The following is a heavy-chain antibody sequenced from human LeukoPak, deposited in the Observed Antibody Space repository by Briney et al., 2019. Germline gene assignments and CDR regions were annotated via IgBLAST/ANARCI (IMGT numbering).Heavy chain of an antibody. J-gene: IGHJ4*02. CDR2: VSYDGSDE. CDR3: AKDRLYCTPTGCENYFDY. V-gene: IGHV3-30*18. Sequence: PGGSLRLSCEASGLSFTNFGMHWVRQAPGKGLEWVAGVSYDGSDEYYADSVKGRFTISRDNSKTTVYLQMNSLRAEDTAMYYCAKDRLYCTPTGCENYFDYWGLGTLVTVSS. D-gene: IGHD2-2*01. CDR1: GLSFTNFG.